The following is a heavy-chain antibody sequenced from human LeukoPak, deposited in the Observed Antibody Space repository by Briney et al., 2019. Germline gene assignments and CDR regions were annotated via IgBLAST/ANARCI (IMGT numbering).Heavy chain of an antibody. CDR3: ARESREYGMDV. V-gene: IGHV4-59*01. CDR2: IYYSGST. J-gene: IGHJ6*02. CDR1: GGSISSYY. Sequence: SETLSLTCTVSGGSISSYYWSWIRQPPGKGLEWIGYIYYSGSTNYNPALKSRVTISVDTSKNQFSLKLSSVTAADTTVYYCARESREYGMDVWGQGTTVTVSS.